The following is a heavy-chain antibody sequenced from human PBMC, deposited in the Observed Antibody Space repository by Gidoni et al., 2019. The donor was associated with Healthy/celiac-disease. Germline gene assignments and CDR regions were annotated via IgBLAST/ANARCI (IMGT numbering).Heavy chain of an antibody. D-gene: IGHD3-10*01. Sequence: EVQLVESGGGLVKHGGSLRLSCAASGFTFSNAWMSWVRQAPGKGLEWVGRIKSKTDGGTTDDAAPVKGRFTISRDDSKNTLYLQMNSLKTEDTAVYYCTTGWFGELLGEDIWGQGTMVTVSS. CDR2: IKSKTDGGTT. CDR3: TTGWFGELLGEDI. J-gene: IGHJ3*02. CDR1: GFTFSNAW. V-gene: IGHV3-15*01.